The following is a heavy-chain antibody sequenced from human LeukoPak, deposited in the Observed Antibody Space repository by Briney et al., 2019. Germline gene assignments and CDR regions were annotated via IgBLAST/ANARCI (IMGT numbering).Heavy chain of an antibody. Sequence: GGSLRLSCEASGFTFSSYWMNWARQAPGKGREWVASIKHNGNVNYYVDSVKGRFTISRENAKNSLYLQMSNLRAEVTAVYCCARGGGLDVWGQGATVTVSS. V-gene: IGHV3-7*03. CDR2: IKHNGNVN. J-gene: IGHJ6*02. CDR1: GFTFSSYW. CDR3: ARGGGLDV. D-gene: IGHD3-16*01.